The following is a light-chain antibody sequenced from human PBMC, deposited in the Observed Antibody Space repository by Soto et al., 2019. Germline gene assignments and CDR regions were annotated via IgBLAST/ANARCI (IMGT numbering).Light chain of an antibody. V-gene: IGKV1-39*01. CDR1: QDISNY. Sequence: DIQMTQSPSSLSASVGDRVTITCRASQDISNYLAWYQQKPGKVPKLLIYAASSLQSGVPSRFSGSGSGTDFTLTISSLQPEDFATYYCQQSYSTPFTFGPGTKVDIK. CDR2: AAS. CDR3: QQSYSTPFT. J-gene: IGKJ3*01.